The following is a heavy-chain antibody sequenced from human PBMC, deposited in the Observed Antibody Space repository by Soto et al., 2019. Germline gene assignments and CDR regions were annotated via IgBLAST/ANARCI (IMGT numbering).Heavy chain of an antibody. Sequence: QVQLVQSGAEVKKPGASVKVSCKASGYTFTSYGISWVRQAPGQGLEWMGWISAYNGNTNYAQKLQGRVTMTTDTSTSTAYMELRSLRSDDTAVYYCARDPILKRWGSYSSSWYWNYYGMDVWGQGTTVTVSS. CDR1: GYTFTSYG. J-gene: IGHJ6*02. CDR2: ISAYNGNT. CDR3: ARDPILKRWGSYSSSWYWNYYGMDV. D-gene: IGHD6-13*01. V-gene: IGHV1-18*04.